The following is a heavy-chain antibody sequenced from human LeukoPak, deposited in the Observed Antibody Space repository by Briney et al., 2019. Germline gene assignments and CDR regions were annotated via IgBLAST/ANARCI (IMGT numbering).Heavy chain of an antibody. Sequence: GGSLRLSCVASGFNFNTYTMNWVRQAPGKGLEWVASIISSSSHIYYADSLKGQFTISRDNAKNSVYLQMSSLRVEDTAVYYCARDLQDFDYWGQGTLVTVSS. CDR3: ARDLQDFDY. CDR2: IISSSSHI. CDR1: GFNFNTYT. V-gene: IGHV3-21*01. J-gene: IGHJ4*02.